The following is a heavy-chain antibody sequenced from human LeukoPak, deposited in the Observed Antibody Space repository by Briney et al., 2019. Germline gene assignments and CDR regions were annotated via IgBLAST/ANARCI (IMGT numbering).Heavy chain of an antibody. V-gene: IGHV4-59*01. CDR2: TYYSGST. Sequence: PSETLSLTCTVSGGSISSYYWSWIRQPPGKGLEWIGYTYYSGSTNYNPSLKSRVTISVDTSKNQLSLKLSSVTAADTAVYYCARGTGTTYYFDYWGQGTLVTVSS. CDR3: ARGTGTTYYFDY. D-gene: IGHD1-7*01. CDR1: GGSISSYY. J-gene: IGHJ4*02.